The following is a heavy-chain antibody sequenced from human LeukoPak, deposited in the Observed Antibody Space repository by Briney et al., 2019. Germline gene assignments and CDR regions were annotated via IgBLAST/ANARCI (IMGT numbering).Heavy chain of an antibody. Sequence: GGSLRLSCAASGLTFRNYWMSWVRQAPGKGLEWVANIKPDGAVQNYVDSVKGRFTITRDNAANSLFLQMNSLRDEDTAVYYCATSFPYCSVDSCALGGQGTLVTVSS. CDR3: ATSFPYCSVDSCAL. CDR2: IKPDGAVQ. D-gene: IGHD2-15*01. V-gene: IGHV3-7*01. J-gene: IGHJ4*02. CDR1: GLTFRNYW.